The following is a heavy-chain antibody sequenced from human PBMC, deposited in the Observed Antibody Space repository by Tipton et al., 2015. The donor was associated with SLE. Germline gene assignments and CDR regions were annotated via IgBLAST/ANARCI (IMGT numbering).Heavy chain of an antibody. CDR3: AREPVYYYYYMDV. Sequence: TLSLTCTVSGDALNSYSYYWGWIRQPAGKGLEWIGRVYITGETDYSPSLKSRVTISVDTSKNQFSLKLNSVTAADTAVYYCAREPVYYYYYMDVWGKGTTVTVSS. V-gene: IGHV4-61*02. J-gene: IGHJ6*03. CDR1: GDALNSYSYY. CDR2: VYITGET.